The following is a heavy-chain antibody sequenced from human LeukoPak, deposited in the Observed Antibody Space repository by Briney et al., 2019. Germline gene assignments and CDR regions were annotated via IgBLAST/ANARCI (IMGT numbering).Heavy chain of an antibody. J-gene: IGHJ4*02. CDR1: DYSISSGYY. D-gene: IGHD5-12*01. V-gene: IGHV4-38-2*01. Sequence: SETLSLTCAVSDYSISSGYYWGWIRQPPGKGLEWIGSIYHSGSDYYNPSLKSRVTISVDTSKKQFSLKLSSVTAADTAVYYCARVWGYSYGYFDYWGQGSLVTVSS. CDR2: IYHSGSD. CDR3: ARVWGYSYGYFDY.